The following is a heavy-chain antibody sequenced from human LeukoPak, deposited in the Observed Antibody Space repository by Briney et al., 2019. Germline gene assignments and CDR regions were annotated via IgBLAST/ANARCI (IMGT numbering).Heavy chain of an antibody. V-gene: IGHV1-2*06. J-gene: IGHJ4*02. Sequence: ALVKVSCKASGYTFTRYYMHWVRQAPGQGREWMGRINPNSGGTNYAQKFQGRVTMTRDTSISTAYMELSRLRSDDTAVYYCAREIVAGTNFDYWGQGTLVTVSS. CDR1: GYTFTRYY. D-gene: IGHD6-19*01. CDR2: INPNSGGT. CDR3: AREIVAGTNFDY.